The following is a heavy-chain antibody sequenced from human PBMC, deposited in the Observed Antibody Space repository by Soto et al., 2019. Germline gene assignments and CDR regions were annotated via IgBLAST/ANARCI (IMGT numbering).Heavy chain of an antibody. CDR1: GFMFNAYG. Sequence: PGGSLRLSCAASGFMFNAYGMHWVRQAPGKGLEWVAVISFDGNNQYYEDSVKGRFTISRDNSKNTLYLEMDSLRAEDTAVYFCVKAGTMAGTGTNPRSLDVWGRGTLV. V-gene: IGHV3-30*18. CDR2: ISFDGNNQ. D-gene: IGHD1-1*01. J-gene: IGHJ3*01. CDR3: VKAGTMAGTGTNPRSLDV.